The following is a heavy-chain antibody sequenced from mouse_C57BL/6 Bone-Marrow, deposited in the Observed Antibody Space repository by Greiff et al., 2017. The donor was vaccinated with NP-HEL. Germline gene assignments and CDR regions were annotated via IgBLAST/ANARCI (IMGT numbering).Heavy chain of an antibody. CDR2: IWWGDAK. V-gene: IGHV8-8*01. J-gene: IGHJ4*01. Sequence: QVQLKESGPGILQPSQTLSLSCSFSGFSLSTFGMGVGWIRQPSGKGWEWLAHIWWGDAKYYNPALKSGLLIVKDPSKNHVFLKIANVDTADTATYYCARTGEMDYWGQGTSVTVSS. CDR1: GFSLSTFGMG. D-gene: IGHD4-1*01. CDR3: ARTGEMDY.